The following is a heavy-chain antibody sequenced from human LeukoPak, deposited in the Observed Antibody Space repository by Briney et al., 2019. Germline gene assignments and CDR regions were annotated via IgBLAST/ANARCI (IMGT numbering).Heavy chain of an antibody. J-gene: IGHJ4*02. CDR2: INHSGST. CDR1: GGSFSGYY. V-gene: IGHV4-34*01. Sequence: KTSETLSLTCAVYGGSFSGYYWSWIRQPPGKGLEWIGEINHSGSTNYNPSLKSRVTISVDTSKNQFSLKLSSVTAADTAVYYCARVKYYYDSTTIFDYWGQGTLVTVSS. D-gene: IGHD3-22*01. CDR3: ARVKYYYDSTTIFDY.